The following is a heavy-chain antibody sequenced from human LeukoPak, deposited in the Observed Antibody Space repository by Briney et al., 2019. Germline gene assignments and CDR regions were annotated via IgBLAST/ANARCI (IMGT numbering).Heavy chain of an antibody. Sequence: PSETLSLTCTVSGGSMSSYYWSWIRQPPGKGLEWIGYIYYSGSTNYNPSLKSRVTISVDTSKNQFSLKLSSVTAADTAVYYCAREGTGTTVTTGYADAFDIWGQGTMVTVSS. CDR1: GGSMSSYY. CDR2: IYYSGST. J-gene: IGHJ3*02. CDR3: AREGTGTTVTTGYADAFDI. V-gene: IGHV4-59*01. D-gene: IGHD4-17*01.